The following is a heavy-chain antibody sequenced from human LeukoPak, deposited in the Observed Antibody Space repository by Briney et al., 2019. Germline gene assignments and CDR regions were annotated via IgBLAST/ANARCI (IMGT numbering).Heavy chain of an antibody. J-gene: IGHJ5*02. CDR1: GGSTSSGDYY. V-gene: IGHV4-30-4*01. Sequence: PSETLSLTCTVSGGSTSSGDYYWSWIRQPPGKGLEWIGYIYYSGSTYYNPSLKSRVTISVDTSKNQFSLKLSSVTAADTAVYYCARSFRGYPHRFDPWGQGTLVTVSS. CDR3: ARSFRGYPHRFDP. CDR2: IYYSGST. D-gene: IGHD3-22*01.